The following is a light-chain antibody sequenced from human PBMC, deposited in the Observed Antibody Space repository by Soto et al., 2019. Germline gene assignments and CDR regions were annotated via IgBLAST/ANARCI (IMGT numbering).Light chain of an antibody. CDR1: QSVNSY. Sequence: EIVLTQSPATLSLSPGERATLSCRASQSVNSYLAWYQQKPGQAPRLLLYDASNRATGIPARFSGSGSGTDFTLTISSLEPEDFAVYYCQQRSNWPPITFGQGTRLEIK. CDR2: DAS. CDR3: QQRSNWPPIT. V-gene: IGKV3-11*01. J-gene: IGKJ5*01.